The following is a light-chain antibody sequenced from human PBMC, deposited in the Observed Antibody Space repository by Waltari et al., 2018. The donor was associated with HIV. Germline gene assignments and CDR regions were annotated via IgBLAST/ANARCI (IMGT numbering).Light chain of an antibody. CDR2: ENK. CDR1: SSNIGNNY. CDR3: GTWDSSLSAVV. Sequence: QSVLTQPPSVSAAPGQKVTISCSGSSSNIGNNYVSWYQQLPGTAPKPVIYENKQRPSGIPDRFAGSKSGTSATLDITGLQTGDEADYYGGTWDSSLSAVVFGVGTKLTVL. V-gene: IGLV1-51*01. J-gene: IGLJ2*01.